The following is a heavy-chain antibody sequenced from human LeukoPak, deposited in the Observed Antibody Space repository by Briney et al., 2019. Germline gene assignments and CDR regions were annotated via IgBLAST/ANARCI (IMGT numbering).Heavy chain of an antibody. Sequence: PSETLSLTCTVSGGSISSTSYYWGWIRQPPGKGLEWIGSIYYSGSTNYNPSLKSRVTISVDTSKNQFSLKLSSVTAADTAVYYCASNPGVVAGSGWFDPWGQGTLVTVSS. D-gene: IGHD6-19*01. CDR1: GGSISSTSYY. V-gene: IGHV4-39*07. CDR3: ASNPGVVAGSGWFDP. CDR2: IYYSGST. J-gene: IGHJ5*02.